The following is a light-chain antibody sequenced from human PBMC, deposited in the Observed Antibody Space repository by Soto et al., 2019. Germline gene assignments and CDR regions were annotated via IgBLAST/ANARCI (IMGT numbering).Light chain of an antibody. J-gene: IGLJ2*01. V-gene: IGLV1-47*01. CDR3: AAWDDSLSAVV. Sequence: QSVLTQPPSASGTPGQRVTISCSGSSSNIGSNYVYWYQQLPGTAPKLLIYRNNQRPSGVPDRFSGFKSGTSASLAISGLRSEDEADYYCAAWDDSLSAVVFGRGTKLTVL. CDR1: SSNIGSNY. CDR2: RNN.